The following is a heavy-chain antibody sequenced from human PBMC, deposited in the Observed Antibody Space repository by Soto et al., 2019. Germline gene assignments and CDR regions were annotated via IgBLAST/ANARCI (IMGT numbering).Heavy chain of an antibody. Sequence: EVQLVESGGGLVKPGGSLRLSCAASKFTFNSYTMNWVRQAPGKGLEWVSSISSSSSSIYYADSVKGRFTISRDYAKNSLYLQMHSLRAEDTAVYYCARDSSDSSCYYQLFDYWGQGTLVTVSS. V-gene: IGHV3-21*01. J-gene: IGHJ4*02. CDR2: ISSSSSSI. CDR1: KFTFNSYT. D-gene: IGHD3-22*01. CDR3: ARDSSDSSCYYQLFDY.